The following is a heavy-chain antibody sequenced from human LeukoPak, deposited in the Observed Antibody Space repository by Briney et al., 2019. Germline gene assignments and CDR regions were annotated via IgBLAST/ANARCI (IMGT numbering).Heavy chain of an antibody. D-gene: IGHD2-15*01. Sequence: SCKASGYTFTGYYMHWVRQAPGKGLEWVAVISYDGSNKYYADSVKGRFTISRDNSKNTLYLQMNSLRAEDTAVYYCAKGGYWGQGTMVTVSS. CDR3: AKGGY. CDR2: ISYDGSNK. V-gene: IGHV3-30*18. CDR1: GYTFTGYY. J-gene: IGHJ3*01.